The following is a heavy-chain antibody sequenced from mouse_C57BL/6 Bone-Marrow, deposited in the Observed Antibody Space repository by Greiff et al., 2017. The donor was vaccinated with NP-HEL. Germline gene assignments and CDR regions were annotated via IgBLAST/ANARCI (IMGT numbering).Heavy chain of an antibody. CDR3: ARPGPWFAY. Sequence: VQLQQSGAELARPGASVKLSCKASGYTFTSYGISWVKQRPGQGLEWIGEIYPRSGNTYYNEKFKGKATLTADKSSSTAYMELRSLTSEDSAVYFCARPGPWFAYWGQGTLVTVSA. D-gene: IGHD3-3*01. J-gene: IGHJ3*01. V-gene: IGHV1-81*01. CDR2: IYPRSGNT. CDR1: GYTFTSYG.